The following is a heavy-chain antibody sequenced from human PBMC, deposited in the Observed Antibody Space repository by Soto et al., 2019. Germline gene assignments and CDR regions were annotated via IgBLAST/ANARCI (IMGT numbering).Heavy chain of an antibody. Sequence: QVQLVESGGGVVQPGRSLRLSCAASGFPFSSYGMHWVRQAPGKGLDWVALIAYDGTNQYYADSVKGRFTVSRDNSKNTLYLHMSSLRAEDTAVYSCAGGQYYFDYCGQGTLVSVSS. J-gene: IGHJ4*02. V-gene: IGHV3-30*03. CDR3: AGGQYYFDY. CDR1: GFPFSSYG. D-gene: IGHD2-15*01. CDR2: IAYDGTNQ.